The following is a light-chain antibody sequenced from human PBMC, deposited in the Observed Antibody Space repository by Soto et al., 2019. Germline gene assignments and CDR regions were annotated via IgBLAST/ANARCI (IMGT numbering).Light chain of an antibody. J-gene: IGKJ4*01. CDR1: QSVVSN. V-gene: IGKV3D-15*01. Sequence: EIVMTQSPATLSVSPGERATLSCRASQSVVSNLAWHQQKPGHAPRLPIYRASTRATGITARFSGSGSGTVFTLTISSLKSEDFAVYYCQQYNNWTPVTFGGGTNVDIK. CDR2: RAS. CDR3: QQYNNWTPVT.